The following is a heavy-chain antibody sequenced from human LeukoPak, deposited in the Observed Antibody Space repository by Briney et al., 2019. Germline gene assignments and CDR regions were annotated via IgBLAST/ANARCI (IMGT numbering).Heavy chain of an antibody. CDR1: GFTFSTYW. V-gene: IGHV4-59*10. J-gene: IGHJ6*03. Sequence: GSLRLSCGASGFTFSTYWMSWVRQAPGKGLEWIGRIYTSGSTNYNPSLKSRVTISVETSKNQSSLKLSCVTAADTAVYYCARGGSGSYYNWDPASYYYCYYMDVWGKGTTGTSSS. CDR3: ARGGSGSYYNWDPASYYYCYYMDV. D-gene: IGHD3-10*01. CDR2: IYTSGST.